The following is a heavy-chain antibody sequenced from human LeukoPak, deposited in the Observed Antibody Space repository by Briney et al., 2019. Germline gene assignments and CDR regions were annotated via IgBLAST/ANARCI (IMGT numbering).Heavy chain of an antibody. J-gene: IGHJ4*02. V-gene: IGHV4-34*01. CDR1: GGSFSGYY. CDR2: INHSGST. CDR3: ARLMVRGVFDY. Sequence: SETLSLTCAVYGGSFSGYYWSWIRQPPGKGLEWIGEINHSGSTNYNPSLKSRVTISVDTSKNQFSLKLSSVTAADTAVYYCARLMVRGVFDYWGQGTLVTVSS. D-gene: IGHD3-10*01.